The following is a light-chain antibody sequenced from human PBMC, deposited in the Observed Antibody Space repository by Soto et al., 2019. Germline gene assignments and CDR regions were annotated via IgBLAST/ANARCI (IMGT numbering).Light chain of an antibody. Sequence: ELVLTQSASTLSLSPGERAALSCMASQSVSSYLAWYQQKPGQAPRLLIYDASNRATGIPARFSGTGSGTDFTLTINNLEPEDFAVYYCQVRTNWSIAFGRGTRLEI. CDR3: QVRTNWSIA. V-gene: IGKV3-11*01. CDR2: DAS. J-gene: IGKJ5*01. CDR1: QSVSSY.